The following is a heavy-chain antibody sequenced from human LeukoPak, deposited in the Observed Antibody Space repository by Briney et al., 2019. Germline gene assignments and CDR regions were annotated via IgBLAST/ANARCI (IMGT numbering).Heavy chain of an antibody. D-gene: IGHD3-3*01. CDR3: AKGGIRGYDFWGN. J-gene: IGHJ4*02. V-gene: IGHV3-23*01. CDR1: GFTFSSYA. Sequence: GGSLRLSCAASGFTFSSYAMSWVRQAPGKGLEWVSAISGSGGSTYYADSVKGRFTISRDNSKNTLYLQMNSPRAEDTAVYYCAKGGIRGYDFWGNWGQGTLVTVSS. CDR2: ISGSGGST.